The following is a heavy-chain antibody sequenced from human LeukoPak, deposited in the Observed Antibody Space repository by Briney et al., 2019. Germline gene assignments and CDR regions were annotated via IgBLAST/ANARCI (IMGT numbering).Heavy chain of an antibody. CDR2: ISGGADST. CDR1: GFTFSYYA. CDR3: AKILWRYSDLSPHDY. J-gene: IGHJ4*02. D-gene: IGHD4-11*01. Sequence: GGSLRLSCAASGFTFSYYAMSWVRQAPGKGLEWVSVISGGADSTYYADSVKGRFTISRDNSKNTLYLQMNSLRDEDTAVYYCAKILWRYSDLSPHDYWGQGTLVTV. V-gene: IGHV3-23*01.